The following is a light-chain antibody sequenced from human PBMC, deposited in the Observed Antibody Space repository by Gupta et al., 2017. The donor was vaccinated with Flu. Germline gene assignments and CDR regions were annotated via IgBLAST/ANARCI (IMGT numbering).Light chain of an antibody. V-gene: IGKV1-39*01. CDR3: QQSYSTRYS. J-gene: IGKJ2*03. CDR1: QSISSY. Sequence: DIQMTQSPSSLSASVGDRVTITCRASQSISSYLNWYQQKPGKAPKFLIYAASSFQSGVPSRFSGSGSGTDFTLTISSLQPEDFATYYCQQSYSTRYSFGQGTKLEIK. CDR2: AAS.